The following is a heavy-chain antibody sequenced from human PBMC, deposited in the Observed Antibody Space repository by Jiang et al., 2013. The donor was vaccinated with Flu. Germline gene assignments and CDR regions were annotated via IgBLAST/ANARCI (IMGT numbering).Heavy chain of an antibody. J-gene: IGHJ4*02. Sequence: SRINGDGSGHNVRGVREGSGFTISRDNAKNTLYLQMNSLRAEDSAVYYCTRALWEHLFDYWGQGTLVTVSS. D-gene: IGHD1-26*01. CDR3: TRALWEHLFDY. V-gene: IGHV3-74*03. CDR2: INGDGSGH.